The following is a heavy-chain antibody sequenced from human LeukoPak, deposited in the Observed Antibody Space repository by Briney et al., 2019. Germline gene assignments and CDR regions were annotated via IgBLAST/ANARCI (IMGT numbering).Heavy chain of an antibody. J-gene: IGHJ4*02. CDR1: GGSFSGYY. CDR2: INHSGST. D-gene: IGHD3-22*01. CDR3: ARDVAYYYDSSGYYDY. Sequence: SETLSLTCAVYGGSFSGYYWSWTRQPPGKGLEWIGEINHSGSTNYNPSLKSRVTISVDTSKNQFSLKLSSVTAADTAVYYCARDVAYYYDSSGYYDYWGQGTLVTVSS. V-gene: IGHV4-34*01.